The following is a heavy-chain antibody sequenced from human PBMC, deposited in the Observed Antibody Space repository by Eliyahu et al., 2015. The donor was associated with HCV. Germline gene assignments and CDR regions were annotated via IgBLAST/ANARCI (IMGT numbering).Heavy chain of an antibody. CDR3: ARGRIAAAGSRGPGYFQH. Sequence: QVQLQQWGAGLLKPSETLSLTCAVYGXSFSGYYWSWIRQPXGKGLAWIGEINHSGSTNYNPSXKSRVTIXVDTSKNQFSLKLSSVTAADTAVYYCARGRIAAAGSRGPGYFQHWGQGTLVTVSS. D-gene: IGHD6-13*01. CDR2: INHSGST. CDR1: GXSFSGYY. V-gene: IGHV4-34*01. J-gene: IGHJ1*01.